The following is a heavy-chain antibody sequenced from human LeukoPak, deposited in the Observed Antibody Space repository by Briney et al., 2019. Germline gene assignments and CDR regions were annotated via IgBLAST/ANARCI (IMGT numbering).Heavy chain of an antibody. Sequence: PGGSLRLYCAAYRFTFSSYAMNWVRQAPGKGLEWVSMISGGGGKTHFADSVKGRFNISRDNSKNTLFLQMNSLRAEDTAIYYCAKGRGIVAAGSWFDAWGQGILVTVSS. CDR3: AKGRGIVAAGSWFDA. CDR1: RFTFSSYA. CDR2: ISGGGGKT. D-gene: IGHD6-13*01. V-gene: IGHV3-23*01. J-gene: IGHJ5*02.